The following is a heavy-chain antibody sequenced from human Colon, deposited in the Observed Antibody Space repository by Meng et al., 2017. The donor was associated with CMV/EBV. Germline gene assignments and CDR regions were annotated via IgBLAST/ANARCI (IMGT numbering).Heavy chain of an antibody. CDR3: ARALGYSSSWTGFDN. D-gene: IGHD6-13*01. V-gene: IGHV3-53*05. CDR2: VYSGGAT. CDR1: GVSVTDNY. J-gene: IGHJ4*02. Sequence: GGSLRLSCAVSGVSVTDNYMSWVRQAPGKGLQWVSDVYSGGATHYADSLMGRFTISRDKSKNTLYLHMNNLGVEDTAVYYCARALGYSSSWTGFDNWGQGTLVTVSS.